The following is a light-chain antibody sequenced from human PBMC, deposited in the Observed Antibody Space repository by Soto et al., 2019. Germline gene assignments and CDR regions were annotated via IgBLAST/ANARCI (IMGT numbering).Light chain of an antibody. J-gene: IGLJ2*01. Sequence: QPVLTQSSSASASLGSSVKLTCTLSSGHSSYIIAWHQQQPGKAPRYLMKLEGSGSYNKGSGVPDRFSGSSSGADRYLTISNLQFEDDADYYCETCDSNTVVFGGGTQLTVL. CDR2: LEGSGSY. CDR1: SGHSSYI. CDR3: ETCDSNTVV. V-gene: IGLV4-60*02.